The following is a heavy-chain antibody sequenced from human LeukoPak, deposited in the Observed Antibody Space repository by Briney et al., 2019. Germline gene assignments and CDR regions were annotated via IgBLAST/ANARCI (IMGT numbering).Heavy chain of an antibody. CDR1: LFTSSSYA. Sequence: RGSPRLSCAASLFTSSSYAMNWVRHAPGKGLEWVSALSASGGATHYADSVKGRFTISRDNSKNTLYLQVNSLRAEDTAVYYCAKAISTSFWYYFDYWGQGALVTVSS. CDR2: LSASGGAT. CDR3: AKAISTSFWYYFDY. V-gene: IGHV3-23*01. D-gene: IGHD2-2*01. J-gene: IGHJ4*02.